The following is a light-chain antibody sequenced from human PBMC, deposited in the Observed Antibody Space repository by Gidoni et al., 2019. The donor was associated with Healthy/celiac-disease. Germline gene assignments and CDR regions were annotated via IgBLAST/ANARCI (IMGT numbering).Light chain of an antibody. V-gene: IGKV4-1*01. CDR1: QSVLYSSNNKNY. Sequence: DIVMTQSPDSQAVSLGERATINCKSSQSVLYSSNNKNYLAWYQQKPGQPPKLLIYWASTRESGVPDRFSGSWSGTDFTLTISSLQAEDVAVYYCQQYDSTPRSFGQGTKLEIK. J-gene: IGKJ2*04. CDR3: QQYDSTPRS. CDR2: WAS.